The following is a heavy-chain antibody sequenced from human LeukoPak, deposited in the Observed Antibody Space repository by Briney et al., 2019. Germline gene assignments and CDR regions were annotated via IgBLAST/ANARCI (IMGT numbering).Heavy chain of an antibody. CDR2: IYHNGNS. CDR1: GDSFNEYY. CDR3: ARDGGLQSHFDY. Sequence: PSETLSLICSVFGDSFNEYYWNWVRQPPGKGLQWIGYIYHNGNSNYNPSLKGRLTISVDTAKNQFSLKLTSVTAADTAVYYCARDGGLQSHFDYWGQGALVTVSS. D-gene: IGHD5-24*01. J-gene: IGHJ4*02. V-gene: IGHV4-59*01.